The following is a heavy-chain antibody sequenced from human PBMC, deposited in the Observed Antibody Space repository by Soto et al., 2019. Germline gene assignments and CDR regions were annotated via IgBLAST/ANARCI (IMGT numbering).Heavy chain of an antibody. Sequence: QVQLVESGGGVVQPGRSLRLSCAASGFTFSSYAMHWVRQAPGKGLERVAVISYEGSNKYHADSVKGRFTISRDNSKNTLYLQLNSLRAEDTAGYYCAREFGITVTPSFDYWGQGTLVTVSS. V-gene: IGHV3-30-3*01. CDR1: GFTFSSYA. D-gene: IGHD4-17*01. CDR2: ISYEGSNK. CDR3: AREFGITVTPSFDY. J-gene: IGHJ4*02.